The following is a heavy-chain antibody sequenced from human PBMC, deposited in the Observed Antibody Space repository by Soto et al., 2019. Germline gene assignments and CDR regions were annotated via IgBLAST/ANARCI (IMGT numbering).Heavy chain of an antibody. J-gene: IGHJ6*02. V-gene: IGHV1-69*12. CDR3: ARGDATKIVVTTYYGMDV. CDR1: GGSLSNYG. CDR2: IIPVFGTP. Sequence: QVQLVQSGAEVKKPGSSVKVSCKASGGSLSNYGISWVRQAPGQGLEWMGAIIPVFGTPNYAQKFQDRVTINADESTTTVYMEVRSLTSEDTAVYYCARGDATKIVVTTYYGMDVWGQGTTVTVSS. D-gene: IGHD3-22*01.